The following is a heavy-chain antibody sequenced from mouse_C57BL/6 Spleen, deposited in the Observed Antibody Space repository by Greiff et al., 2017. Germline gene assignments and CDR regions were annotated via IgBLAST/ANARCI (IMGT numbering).Heavy chain of an antibody. Sequence: QVQLQQPGAELVRPGSSVKLSCKASGYTFTSDWMPWVKQRPIQGLEWIGNIDPSDSNTPYNQKFKDKAPLHVDKSSSTAYMHLSSLTSEASAVYYSVLGYWSIDVWGTGTSVTVSS. CDR3: VLGYWSIDV. V-gene: IGHV1-52*01. J-gene: IGHJ1*03. CDR1: GYTFTSDW. CDR2: IDPSDSNT.